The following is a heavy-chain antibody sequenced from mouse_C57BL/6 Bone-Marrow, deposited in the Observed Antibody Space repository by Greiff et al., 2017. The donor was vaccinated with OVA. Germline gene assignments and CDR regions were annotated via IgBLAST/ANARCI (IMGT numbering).Heavy chain of an antibody. D-gene: IGHD2-10*01. J-gene: IGHJ4*01. Sequence: EVKVVESGGGLAQPKGSLKLSCAASGFTFNTYAMHWVRQAPGKGLVWVARIRSKSSNYATYYADSVKDRFTISRDDSQSMLYLQMNNLKTEDTAMYYCVRDRGLRWYPYYAMDYWGQGTSVTVSS. CDR2: IRSKSSNYAT. V-gene: IGHV10-3*01. CDR3: VRDRGLRWYPYYAMDY. CDR1: GFTFNTYA.